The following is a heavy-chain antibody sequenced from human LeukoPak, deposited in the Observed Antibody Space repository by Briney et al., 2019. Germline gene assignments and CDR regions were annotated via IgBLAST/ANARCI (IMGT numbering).Heavy chain of an antibody. V-gene: IGHV3-66*01. J-gene: IGHJ3*02. CDR2: IYSSRGT. Sequence: TGGSLRLSCAASGFTVSSNYMSWVRQAPGKGVEWVSIIYSSRGTNYADSVKGRFTTSRDNSKNTLYLQMNSLRAEDTAMYYCATQWDGGAGAFDTWGQGTMVTVSS. D-gene: IGHD1-26*01. CDR3: ATQWDGGAGAFDT. CDR1: GFTVSSNY.